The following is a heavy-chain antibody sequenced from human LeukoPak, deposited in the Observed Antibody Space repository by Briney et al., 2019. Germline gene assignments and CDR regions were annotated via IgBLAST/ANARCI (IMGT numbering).Heavy chain of an antibody. CDR3: ARDWELLDSGGFDY. CDR2: IYYNGST. Sequence: SETLSLTCIVSGGSISSYYWSWIRQPPGKGLEWIGNIYYNGSTNYNPSLKSRVSMSLDTSKNQFSLKLSSVTAADTAVYYCARDWELLDSGGFDYWGQGTLVTVSS. J-gene: IGHJ4*02. D-gene: IGHD1-26*01. V-gene: IGHV4-59*12. CDR1: GGSISSYY.